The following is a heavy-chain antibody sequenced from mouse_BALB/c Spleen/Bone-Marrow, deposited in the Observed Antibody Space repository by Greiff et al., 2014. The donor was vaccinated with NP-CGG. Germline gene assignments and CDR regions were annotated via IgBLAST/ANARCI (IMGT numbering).Heavy chain of an antibody. CDR3: ARYYYGSSYFDY. V-gene: IGHV14-3*02. CDR1: GFNIKDTY. J-gene: IGHJ2*01. CDR2: IDPANGNT. Sequence: VQLQQSGAGLVKPGASVKLSCTASGFNIKDTYMHWAKQRPEQGLEWIGRIDPANGNTKYDPKFQGKATITADTSSNTAYLQLSSLTSEDTAVYYCARYYYGSSYFDYWGQGTTLTVSS. D-gene: IGHD1-1*01.